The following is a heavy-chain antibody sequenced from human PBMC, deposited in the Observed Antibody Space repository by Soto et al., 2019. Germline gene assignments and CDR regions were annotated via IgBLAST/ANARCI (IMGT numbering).Heavy chain of an antibody. J-gene: IGHJ4*02. Sequence: SETLSLTCTVPGGSISSYYWSWIRQPPGKGLEWIGYIYYSGSTNYNPSLKSRVTISVDTSKNQFSLKLSSVTAADTAVYYCAREDGYNYVDFWGQGTLVTVSS. CDR3: AREDGYNYVDF. CDR2: IYYSGST. CDR1: GGSISSYY. D-gene: IGHD5-12*01. V-gene: IGHV4-59*01.